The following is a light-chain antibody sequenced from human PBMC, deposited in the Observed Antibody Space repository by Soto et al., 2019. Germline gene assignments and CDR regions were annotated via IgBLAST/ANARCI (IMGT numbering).Light chain of an antibody. CDR1: QSVLFTSNNKNY. CDR2: WTS. CDR3: QQYYSTPLT. J-gene: IGKJ4*01. Sequence: DIVMTQSPDSLAVSLGERATIECKSSQSVLFTSNNKNYLAWYQQIPGQPPKLLIYWTSTRESGVPDRFSGSGSGTDFTLTISSLQAEDVAVYYCQQYYSTPLTFGGGTKVDIK. V-gene: IGKV4-1*01.